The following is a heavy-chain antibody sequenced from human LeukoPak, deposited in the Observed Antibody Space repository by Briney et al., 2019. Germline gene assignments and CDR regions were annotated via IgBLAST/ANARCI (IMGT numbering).Heavy chain of an antibody. CDR2: IKSDGSST. Sequence: GGSLRLSCAASGFTFSSYWMHWVRQAPGKGLVWVSRIKSDGSSTSYADSVKGRFTITRDSAKNTLYLQMNSLRAEDTAVYYCAKDADIAAAAYYFDYWGQGTLVTVSS. CDR3: AKDADIAAAAYYFDY. J-gene: IGHJ4*02. V-gene: IGHV3-74*01. CDR1: GFTFSSYW. D-gene: IGHD6-13*01.